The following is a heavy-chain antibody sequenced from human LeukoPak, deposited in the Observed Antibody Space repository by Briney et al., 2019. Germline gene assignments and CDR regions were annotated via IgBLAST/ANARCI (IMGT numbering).Heavy chain of an antibody. D-gene: IGHD3-22*01. J-gene: IGHJ4*02. V-gene: IGHV1-69*13. CDR1: GGTFSSYA. CDR3: ARDYYDSSGYAGFDY. CDR2: IIPIFGTA. Sequence: GASVTVSCTASGGTFSSYAISWVRQAPGQGLEWMGGIIPIFGTANYAQKFQGRVTITADESTSTAYMELSSLRSEDTAVYYCARDYYDSSGYAGFDYWGQGTLVTVSS.